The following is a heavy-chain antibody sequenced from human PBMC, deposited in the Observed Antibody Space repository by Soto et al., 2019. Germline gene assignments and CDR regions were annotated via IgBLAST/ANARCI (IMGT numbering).Heavy chain of an antibody. J-gene: IGHJ5*02. Sequence: VQLLESGGGLVQPGGSLRLSCAASGFTFSNYAMSWVRQAPGKALEWVSSINIVGGGTHYADSVRGRFTMCRDDSKNTVFMEMNSLRAEDTAIYYCTKSYYSDPWGQGTLGTLSS. V-gene: IGHV3-23*01. D-gene: IGHD1-26*01. CDR3: TKSYYSDP. CDR2: INIVGGGT. CDR1: GFTFSNYA.